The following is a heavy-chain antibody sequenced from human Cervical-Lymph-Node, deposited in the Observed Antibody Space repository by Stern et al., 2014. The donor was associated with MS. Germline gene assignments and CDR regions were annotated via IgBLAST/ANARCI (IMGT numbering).Heavy chain of an antibody. CDR1: ENIFSNFW. CDR3: ARHYGYYFDF. V-gene: IGHV5-51*01. CDR2: IYPDDSDT. D-gene: IGHD4-17*01. Sequence: EVQLLESGVEVKKPGESLKISCKVSENIFSNFWIGWLRQMPGKVLEYVGIIYPDDSDTKYSPSFEGQVTISADKSINTAYLHWSSLKASDTAIYYCARHYGYYFDFWGQGTLVTVSS. J-gene: IGHJ4*02.